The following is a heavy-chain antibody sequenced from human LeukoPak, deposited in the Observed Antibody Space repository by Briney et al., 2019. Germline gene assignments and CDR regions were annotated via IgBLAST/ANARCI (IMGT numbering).Heavy chain of an antibody. CDR3: LKTYFRDSSGYP. V-gene: IGHV3-15*01. Sequence: GGSLRLSCAASGFTFSDAWMSCVRQAPGKGLGWVGRIKSKTDGETTDYAAPVNGRFTISRDDSKNTLYLQMNSLTTEDTVIYYCLKTYFRDSSGYPWGQGTLVTVSS. J-gene: IGHJ5*02. CDR2: IKSKTDGETT. CDR1: GFTFSDAW. D-gene: IGHD3-22*01.